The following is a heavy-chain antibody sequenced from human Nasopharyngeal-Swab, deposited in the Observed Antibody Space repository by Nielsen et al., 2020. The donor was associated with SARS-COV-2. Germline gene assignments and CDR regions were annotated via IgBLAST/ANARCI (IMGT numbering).Heavy chain of an antibody. CDR3: AKDPVAYYYDSSGYYYGPGYFDY. V-gene: IGHV3-23*01. CDR2: ISGSGGST. Sequence: GESLKISCAASGFTFGSYAMSWVRQAPGKGLEWVSAISGSGGSTYYADSVKGRFTISRDNSKNTLYLQMNSLRAEDTAVYYCAKDPVAYYYDSSGYYYGPGYFDYWGQGTLVTVSS. D-gene: IGHD3-22*01. J-gene: IGHJ4*02. CDR1: GFTFGSYA.